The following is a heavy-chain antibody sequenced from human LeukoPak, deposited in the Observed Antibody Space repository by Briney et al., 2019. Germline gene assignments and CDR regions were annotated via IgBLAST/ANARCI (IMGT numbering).Heavy chain of an antibody. V-gene: IGHV3-7*03. CDR3: ARDSKRYYDFWSGYGGTAEEYYFDY. Sequence: GSLRLSCAASGFTFSSYWMSWVRQAPGKGLEWVANIKQDGSEKYYVDSVKGRFTISRDNAKNSLYLQMNSLRAEDTALYYCARDSKRYYDFWSGYGGTAEEYYFDYWGQGTLVTVSS. CDR1: GFTFSSYW. CDR2: IKQDGSEK. D-gene: IGHD3-3*01. J-gene: IGHJ4*02.